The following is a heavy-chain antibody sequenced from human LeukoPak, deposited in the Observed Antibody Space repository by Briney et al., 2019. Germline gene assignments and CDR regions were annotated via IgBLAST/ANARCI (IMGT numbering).Heavy chain of an antibody. J-gene: IGHJ5*02. Sequence: GGSLRLSCAASGFTFSSYGMHWVRQAPGKGLEWVAVISYDGSNKYYADSVKGRFTISRDNSKNTLYLQMNSLRAEDTAVYYCAKEGAGWNYYGSNWFDPWGQGTLVTVSS. D-gene: IGHD3-10*01. CDR1: GFTFSSYG. V-gene: IGHV3-30*18. CDR2: ISYDGSNK. CDR3: AKEGAGWNYYGSNWFDP.